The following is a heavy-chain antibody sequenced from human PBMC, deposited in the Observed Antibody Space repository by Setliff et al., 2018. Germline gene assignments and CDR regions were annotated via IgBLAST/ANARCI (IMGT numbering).Heavy chain of an antibody. CDR1: GYTFTDYG. D-gene: IGHD2-2*01. CDR2: IITNTGKT. CDR3: ARFGGSCSSSSCYASDL. Sequence: ASVKVSCKASGYTFTDYGFTWVRQAPGQGLEWMGMIITNTGKTSYPKKFQGRVTMTTDTYTGTGYMELRSLTSDDTAVYFCARFGGSCSSSSCYASDLWGQGTMVTVSS. J-gene: IGHJ3*01. V-gene: IGHV1-18*01.